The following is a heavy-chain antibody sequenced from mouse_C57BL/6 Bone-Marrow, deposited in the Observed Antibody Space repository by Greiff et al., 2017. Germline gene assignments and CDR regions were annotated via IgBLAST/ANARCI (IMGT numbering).Heavy chain of an antibody. J-gene: IGHJ3*01. Sequence: QVQLQQSGAELARPGASVKLSCKASGYTFTSYGISWVKQRTGQGLEWIGEIYPRSGNTYYNEKFKGKATLTADKSSSTAYMELRSLTSEDSAVYFCARRGGDLGRFAYWGQGTLVTVSA. CDR1: GYTFTSYG. V-gene: IGHV1-81*01. CDR2: IYPRSGNT. D-gene: IGHD3-3*01. CDR3: ARRGGDLGRFAY.